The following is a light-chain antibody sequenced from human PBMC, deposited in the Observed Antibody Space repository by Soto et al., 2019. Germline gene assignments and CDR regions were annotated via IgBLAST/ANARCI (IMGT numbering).Light chain of an antibody. CDR3: LLYYGGAVI. CDR2: STD. CDR1: TGAVTSGHY. Sequence: QTVVTQEPSMTVPPGGTVTLTCASSTGAVTSGHYTNWLQQKPGQAPRALIYSTDTKHSWTPARFSGSLLGGKAALTLSGAQPEDEADYYCLLYYGGAVIFGGGTKLTVL. V-gene: IGLV7-43*01. J-gene: IGLJ2*01.